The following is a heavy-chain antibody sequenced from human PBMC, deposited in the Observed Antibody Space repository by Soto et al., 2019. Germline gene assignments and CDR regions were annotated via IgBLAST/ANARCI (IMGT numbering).Heavy chain of an antibody. V-gene: IGHV4-34*01. Sequence: QVQLQQWGAGLLKPSETLSLTCAVYGGSFSGYYWSWIRQPPGKGLEWIGEINHSGSTNYNPSLKSRVTISVDPSKNQFSRKLSSVTAADTAVYYCARGMGAENTFYYYYGMDVWGQGTTVTVSS. CDR2: INHSGST. CDR3: ARGMGAENTFYYYYGMDV. D-gene: IGHD3-16*01. CDR1: GGSFSGYY. J-gene: IGHJ6*02.